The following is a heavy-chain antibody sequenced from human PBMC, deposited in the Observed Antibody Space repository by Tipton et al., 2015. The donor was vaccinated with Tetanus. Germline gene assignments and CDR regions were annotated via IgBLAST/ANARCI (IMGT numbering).Heavy chain of an antibody. CDR3: GGAGGGGRRINGPAGIDY. CDR2: INPIGGST. Sequence: QSGAEVKKPGASVKVSCKASGYTLTSYHMHWVRQAPGQGLEWMGIINPIGGSTSYAQKFQGRITMTGGTSTDTVYMGLNSLRSGDAAVVFGGGAGGGGRRINGPAGIDYWGQGTLVTVSS. J-gene: IGHJ4*02. V-gene: IGHV1-46*01. CDR1: GYTLTSYH. D-gene: IGHD1-20*01.